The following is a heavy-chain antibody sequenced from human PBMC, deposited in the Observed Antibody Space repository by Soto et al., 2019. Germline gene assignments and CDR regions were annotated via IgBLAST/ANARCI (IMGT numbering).Heavy chain of an antibody. CDR2: ISGSGGST. CDR1: GFTLSSYA. CDR3: ANIPAVMYYYYGMDV. D-gene: IGHD2-2*01. V-gene: IGHV3-23*01. Sequence: GGSLRLSCAASGFTLSSYAMSWVRQAPGKGLEWVSAISGSGGSTYYADSVKGRFTISRDSSKNTLYLQMNSLRAEDTAVYYCANIPAVMYYYYGMDVWGQGTTVTVSS. J-gene: IGHJ6*02.